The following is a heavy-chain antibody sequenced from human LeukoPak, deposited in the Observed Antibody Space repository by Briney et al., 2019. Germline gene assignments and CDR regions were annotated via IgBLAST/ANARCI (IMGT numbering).Heavy chain of an antibody. D-gene: IGHD6-13*01. Sequence: PSETLSLTCTVSGGSISSSSYYWGWIHQPPGKGLEWIGSIYYSGSTYYNPSLKSRVTISVDTSKNQFSLKLSSVTAADTAVYYCAREIAAAGTPHWFDPWGQGTLVTVSS. CDR2: IYYSGST. CDR1: GGSISSSSYY. CDR3: AREIAAAGTPHWFDP. J-gene: IGHJ5*02. V-gene: IGHV4-39*07.